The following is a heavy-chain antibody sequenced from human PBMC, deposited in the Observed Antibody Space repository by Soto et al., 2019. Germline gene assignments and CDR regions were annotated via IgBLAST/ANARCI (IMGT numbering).Heavy chain of an antibody. Sequence: GESLKISCKGSGYTFTDYWIGWVRQLPGKGLEWMGIIYPGDSDTRYSPSFQGHVTITVDKSTSTAYLQWNTLKASDTAMYYCARHLSNFRYYYYAMDVWGQGTTVTVSS. CDR2: IYPGDSDT. CDR1: GYTFTDYW. V-gene: IGHV5-51*01. D-gene: IGHD4-4*01. CDR3: ARHLSNFRYYYYAMDV. J-gene: IGHJ6*02.